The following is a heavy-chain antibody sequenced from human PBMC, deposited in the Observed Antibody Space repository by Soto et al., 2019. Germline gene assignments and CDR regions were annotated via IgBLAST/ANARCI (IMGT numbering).Heavy chain of an antibody. D-gene: IGHD1-26*01. J-gene: IGHJ4*02. Sequence: ASVKVSCKASGYTFTGHYIHWVRQAPEQGPEWMGEIGPESGATRYAQKFQGRATMTRDTSITTVYMELKNLSPDDTAVYYCGRGRSGQIVVFYWGQGTPVTVSS. CDR2: IGPESGAT. CDR1: GYTFTGHY. CDR3: GRGRSGQIVVFY. V-gene: IGHV1-2*02.